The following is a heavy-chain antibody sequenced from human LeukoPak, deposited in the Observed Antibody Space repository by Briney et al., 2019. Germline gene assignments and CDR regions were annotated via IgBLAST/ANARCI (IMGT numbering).Heavy chain of an antibody. CDR1: GFTFTSFA. D-gene: IGHD3-22*01. J-gene: IGHJ4*02. CDR3: AEDRSSGHYYDFDY. CDR2: ISGSGDST. Sequence: GGSLRLSCAASGFTFTSFAMTWVRQAPGKGLEWVSAISGSGDSTYYADSVKGRFTISRDNSKNTLYLQMNSLRAEDTAVYYCAEDRSSGHYYDFDYWGQGTLVTVSS. V-gene: IGHV3-23*01.